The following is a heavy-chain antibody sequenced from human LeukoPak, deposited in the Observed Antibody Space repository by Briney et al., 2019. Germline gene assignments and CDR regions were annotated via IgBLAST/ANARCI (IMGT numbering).Heavy chain of an antibody. CDR1: GYTFTSYY. CDR2: INPSDGST. D-gene: IGHD4-17*01. J-gene: IGHJ5*02. V-gene: IGHV1-46*01. Sequence: ASVKVSCKASGYTFTSYYMNWVRQAPGQGLEWMGKINPSDGSTDFAQNFPGRVTMTRDTSTSTVYMELSSLRSEDTAVYYCVRGWWGTDYGWTNWFDPWGQGTLVTVSS. CDR3: VRGWWGTDYGWTNWFDP.